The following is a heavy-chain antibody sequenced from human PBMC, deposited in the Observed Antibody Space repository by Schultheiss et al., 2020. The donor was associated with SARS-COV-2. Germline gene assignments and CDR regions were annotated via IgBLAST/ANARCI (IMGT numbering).Heavy chain of an antibody. D-gene: IGHD3-16*02. CDR1: GGSFSGYY. CDR3: ARRDSYDYVWGSYRYDY. J-gene: IGHJ4*02. Sequence: SETLSLTCAVYGGSFSGYYWSWIRQPPGKGLEWIGYIYYSGSTNYNPSLKRRVTMSVDTSKNQCSLKVSSVTAADTAVYYCARRDSYDYVWGSYRYDYWGQGTLVTVSS. V-gene: IGHV4-34*01. CDR2: IYYSGST.